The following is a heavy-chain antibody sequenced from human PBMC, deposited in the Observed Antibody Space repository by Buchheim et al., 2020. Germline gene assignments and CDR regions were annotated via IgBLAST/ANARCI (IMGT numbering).Heavy chain of an antibody. CDR2: IYYSGTT. Sequence: QVQLQESGPGLVKPSQTLSLTCTVTGGSTRSSGYYWSWIRQHPGKGLEWIGYIYYSGTTYYNPSLKSRVTISIDTSKNQISLKVTSVTAADTAVYYCASSEDFGDYVFDYWGQGTL. V-gene: IGHV4-31*03. CDR3: ASSEDFGDYVFDY. CDR1: GGSTRSSGYY. J-gene: IGHJ4*02. D-gene: IGHD3-16*01.